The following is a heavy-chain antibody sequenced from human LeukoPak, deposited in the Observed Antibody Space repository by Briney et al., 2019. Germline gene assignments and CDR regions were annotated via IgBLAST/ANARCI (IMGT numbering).Heavy chain of an antibody. CDR2: IKQDGSAK. J-gene: IGHJ3*02. CDR1: GFTFSNYW. D-gene: IGHD3-22*01. CDR3: ARDLGYYDSSGYWLFNAFAM. Sequence: GGSLSLSCTASGFTFSNYWMSWVRQTPEKGLEWVANIKQDGSAKVYLDSVKGRFTISRDNAQTSLYLHMNSLRAEDTAVYYCARDLGYYDSSGYWLFNAFAMWGQGTMVTVSS. V-gene: IGHV3-7*05.